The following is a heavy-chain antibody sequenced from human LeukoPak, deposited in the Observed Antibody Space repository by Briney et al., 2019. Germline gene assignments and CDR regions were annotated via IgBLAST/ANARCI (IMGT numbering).Heavy chain of an antibody. CDR1: GFTFNNYA. D-gene: IGHD3-9*01. CDR3: ARAPPDYDILTGYSYYCYGMDV. V-gene: IGHV3-30-3*01. Sequence: GGSLRLSCAASGFTFNNYAIHWVRQAPGKGLEWVGLISSDGSKKYYADSVKGRFTISRDNPKNMLNLQMDSLRVEDTAVYYCARAPPDYDILTGYSYYCYGMDVWGQGTTVTVSS. CDR2: ISSDGSKK. J-gene: IGHJ6*02.